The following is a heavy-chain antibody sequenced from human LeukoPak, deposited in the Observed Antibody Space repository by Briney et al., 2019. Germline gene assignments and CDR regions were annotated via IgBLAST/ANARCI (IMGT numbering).Heavy chain of an antibody. CDR1: GGSISSDY. J-gene: IGHJ4*02. CDR2: IYYRGST. Sequence: SETLSLTCTVSGGSISSDYWSWIRQPPGKGLEWIGYIYYRGSTNYNPSLKSRVTISVDTSKNQFSLKLTSVTAADTAVYYCARDRPGGSSLDYWGQGTLVTVSS. D-gene: IGHD6-13*01. V-gene: IGHV4-59*01. CDR3: ARDRPGGSSLDY.